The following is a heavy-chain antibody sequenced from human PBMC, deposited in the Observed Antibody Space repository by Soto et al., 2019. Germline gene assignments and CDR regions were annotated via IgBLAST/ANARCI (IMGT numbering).Heavy chain of an antibody. CDR1: GYTFTSYG. D-gene: IGHD2-15*01. CDR2: ISAYNGNT. V-gene: IGHV1-18*01. J-gene: IGHJ4*02. Sequence: GASVKVSCKASGYTFTSYGISWVRQAPGQGLEWMGWISAYNGNTNYAQKLQGRVTMTTDTSTSTAYMELRSLRSDDTAVYYCARDKLGYCSGGSCYPHYWGQGTLVTV. CDR3: ARDKLGYCSGGSCYPHY.